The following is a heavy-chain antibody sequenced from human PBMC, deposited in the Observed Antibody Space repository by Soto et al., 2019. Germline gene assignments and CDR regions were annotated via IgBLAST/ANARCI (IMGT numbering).Heavy chain of an antibody. CDR3: ARVYGDRHYYYGMDV. CDR1: GGSISSSNW. D-gene: IGHD4-17*01. J-gene: IGHJ6*02. Sequence: SETLSLTCAVSGGSISSSNWWSWVRQPPGKGLEWIGEIYHSGSTNYNPSLKSRVTISVDKSKNQFSLKLSSVTAADTAVYYCARVYGDRHYYYGMDVWGQGTTVTVSS. CDR2: IYHSGST. V-gene: IGHV4-4*02.